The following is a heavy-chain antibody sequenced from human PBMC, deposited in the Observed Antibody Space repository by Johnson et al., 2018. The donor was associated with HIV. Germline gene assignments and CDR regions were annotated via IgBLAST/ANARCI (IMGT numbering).Heavy chain of an antibody. D-gene: IGHD6-13*01. Sequence: QVQLVESGGGLVQPGGSLRLSCAASGFTLSDYYMSWIRQTPGKGLAWVSYISSSGPSVYYADSVKGRFTISRDNSKNTLYLQMNSLRAEDTAVYYCAKEGWAAAQEGWGAFDIWGQGTMVTVSS. J-gene: IGHJ3*02. CDR2: ISSSGPSV. CDR1: GFTLSDYY. CDR3: AKEGWAAAQEGWGAFDI. V-gene: IGHV3-11*04.